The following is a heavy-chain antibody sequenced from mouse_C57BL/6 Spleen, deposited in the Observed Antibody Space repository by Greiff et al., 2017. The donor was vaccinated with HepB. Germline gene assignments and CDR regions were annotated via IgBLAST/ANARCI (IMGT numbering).Heavy chain of an antibody. CDR2: ISSGGDYI. CDR1: GFTFSSYA. Sequence: EVRLVESGEGLVKPGGSLKLSCAASGFTFSSYAMSWVRQTPEKRLEWVAYISSGGDYIYYADTVKGPFTISRDNARNTLYLQMSSLKSEDTAMYYCTRDPGYDYDGRYAMDYWGQGTSVTVSS. J-gene: IGHJ4*01. CDR3: TRDPGYDYDGRYAMDY. D-gene: IGHD2-4*01. V-gene: IGHV5-9-1*02.